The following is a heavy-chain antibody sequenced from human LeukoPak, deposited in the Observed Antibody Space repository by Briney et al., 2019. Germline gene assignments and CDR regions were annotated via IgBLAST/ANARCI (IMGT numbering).Heavy chain of an antibody. CDR2: ISSSSSYI. V-gene: IGHV3-21*01. CDR1: GFTFSSYS. CDR3: ARADCSSTSCHASDY. J-gene: IGHJ4*02. Sequence: GGSLRLSCAASGFTFSSYSMNWVRQAPGKGLEWVSSISSSSSYIYYADSVKGRFTISRDNAKNSLYLQMNSLRAEDTAVYYCARADCSSTSCHASDYWGQGTLVTVSS. D-gene: IGHD2-2*01.